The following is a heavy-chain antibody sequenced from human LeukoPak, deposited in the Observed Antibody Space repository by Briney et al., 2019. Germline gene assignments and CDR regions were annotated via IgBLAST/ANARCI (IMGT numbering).Heavy chain of an antibody. D-gene: IGHD5-18*01. CDR3: ATQVGQPGYSAGYHS. V-gene: IGHV3-21*01. CDR1: GFTFSSYS. Sequence: GGSLRLSCAASGFTFSSYSMNWVRQAPGKGLEWVSFISSSSSYIYYADSMKGRFTISRDNAKDSLYLQLTSLSGEDTAVYYCATQVGQPGYSAGYHSWGQGTLVTVSS. CDR2: ISSSSSYI. J-gene: IGHJ4*02.